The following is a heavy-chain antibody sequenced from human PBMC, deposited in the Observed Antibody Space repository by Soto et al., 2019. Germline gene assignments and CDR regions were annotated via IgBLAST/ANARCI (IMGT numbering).Heavy chain of an antibody. V-gene: IGHV4-59*01. J-gene: IGHJ4*02. Sequence: PSATLSLTCTFSGGSISSYYWSWIRQPPGKGLEWIGYIYYSGSTNYNPSLKSRVTISVDTSKNQFSLKLSSVTAADTAVYYCARATLDSSGWSHFDYWGQGTLVTVSS. D-gene: IGHD6-19*01. CDR2: IYYSGST. CDR3: ARATLDSSGWSHFDY. CDR1: GGSISSYY.